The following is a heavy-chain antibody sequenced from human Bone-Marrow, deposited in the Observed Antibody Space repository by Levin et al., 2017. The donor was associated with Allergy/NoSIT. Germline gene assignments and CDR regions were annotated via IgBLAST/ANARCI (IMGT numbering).Heavy chain of an antibody. V-gene: IGHV5-51*04. J-gene: IGHJ4*02. Sequence: PGGSLRLSCAFSGDTFTSYWIAWVRQMPGKGLEWMGFIFPGDSDTRYTPSSEGQVPIPADKPIRTAYLQWSSLKASDTAMYYCARLLIRGPHYDSSIRGSFDYWGQGTLVTVSS. CDR2: IFPGDSDT. CDR3: ARLLIRGPHYDSSIRGSFDY. CDR1: GDTFTSYW. D-gene: IGHD3-22*01.